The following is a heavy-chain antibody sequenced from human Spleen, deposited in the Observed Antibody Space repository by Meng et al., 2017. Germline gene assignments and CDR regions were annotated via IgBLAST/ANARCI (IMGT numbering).Heavy chain of an antibody. Sequence: SETLSLTCAVYGGSFSGYYWSWIRQPPGKGLEWIGEINHSGSTYYNPSLKSLVTISVDTSKNQFSLKLSSVTAADTAVYYCARVGVPGSGSTYYYGSGSYYIRDWGQGTLVTVSS. CDR2: INHSGST. CDR3: ARVGVPGSGSTYYYGSGSYYIRD. CDR1: GGSFSGYY. J-gene: IGHJ4*02. V-gene: IGHV4-34*01. D-gene: IGHD3-10*01.